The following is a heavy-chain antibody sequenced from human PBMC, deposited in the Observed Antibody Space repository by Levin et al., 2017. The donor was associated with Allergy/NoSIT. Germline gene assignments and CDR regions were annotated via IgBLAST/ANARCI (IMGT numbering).Heavy chain of an antibody. V-gene: IGHV3-7*05. CDR2: IKQDGNEE. CDR3: SRIPASRRRYFDF. CDR1: GINFRSFW. Sequence: GESLKISCAASGINFRSFWMGWVRQAPGKGLEWVANIKQDGNEEYYVDSVRGRFTISSDNFKNSLYLQKNSLRADDTARYFWSRIPASRRRYFDFWGQGTLFPVYS. J-gene: IGHJ4*02.